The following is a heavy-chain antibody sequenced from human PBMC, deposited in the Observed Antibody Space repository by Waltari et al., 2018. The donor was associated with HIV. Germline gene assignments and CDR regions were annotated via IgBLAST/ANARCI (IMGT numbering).Heavy chain of an antibody. CDR2: IYYSGST. V-gene: IGHV4-59*01. CDR1: GGSISSYY. J-gene: IGHJ5*02. Sequence: QVQLQESGPGLVKPSETLSLTCTVSGGSISSYYWSWIRQPPGKGLEWIGYIYYSGSTNYNPSPKRRVTISVDTSKNQFSLKLSSVTAADTAVYYCARDQKPLYPNWFDPWGQGTLVTVSS. CDR3: ARDQKPLYPNWFDP.